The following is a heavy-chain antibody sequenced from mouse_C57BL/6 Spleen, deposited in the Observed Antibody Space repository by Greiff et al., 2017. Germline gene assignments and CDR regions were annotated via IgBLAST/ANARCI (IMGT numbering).Heavy chain of an antibody. CDR2: IYPGDGDT. Sequence: QVQLQQSGPELVKPGASVKISCKASGYAFSSSWMNWVKQRPGKGLEWIGRIYPGDGDTNYNGKFKGKATLTADKSSSTAYMQLSSLTSEDSAVYFCARIRTAQVLDDWGQGTTLTVSS. CDR1: GYAFSSSW. J-gene: IGHJ2*01. V-gene: IGHV1-82*01. CDR3: ARIRTAQVLDD. D-gene: IGHD3-2*02.